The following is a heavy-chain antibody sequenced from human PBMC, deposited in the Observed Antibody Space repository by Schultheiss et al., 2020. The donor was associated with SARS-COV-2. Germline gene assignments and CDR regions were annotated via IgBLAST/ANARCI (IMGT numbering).Heavy chain of an antibody. CDR1: GFTFSSYS. CDR3: ARDRDQSYDILTGYYRGYFDP. J-gene: IGHJ5*02. CDR2: ISYDGSNK. Sequence: GGSLRLSCAASGFTFSSYSMNWVRQAPGKGLEWVAVISYDGSNKYYADSVKGRFTISRDNAKNSLYLQMNSLRAEDTAVYYCARDRDQSYDILTGYYRGYFDPWGQGTLVTVSS. D-gene: IGHD3-9*01. V-gene: IGHV3-30*03.